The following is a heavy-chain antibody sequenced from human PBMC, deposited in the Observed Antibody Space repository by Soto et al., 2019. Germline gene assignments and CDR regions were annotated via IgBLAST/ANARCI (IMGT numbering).Heavy chain of an antibody. CDR3: ARDPMI. D-gene: IGHD3-22*01. V-gene: IGHV4-30-2*01. Sequence: SETLSLTCAVSGGPISSGGYSWSWIRHPPGKGLEWIGYISHSGSTYYNPSLKSRVTISVDRSKNQFSLKLSSVTAADTAVYYCARDPMIWGQGTLVTVSS. J-gene: IGHJ4*02. CDR2: ISHSGST. CDR1: GGPISSGGYS.